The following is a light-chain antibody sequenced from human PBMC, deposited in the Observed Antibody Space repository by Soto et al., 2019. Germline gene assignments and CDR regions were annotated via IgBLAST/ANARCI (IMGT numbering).Light chain of an antibody. Sequence: EIVLTQSPGPLSLSPGERATLSCRATESVVSSYLAWYQLKPGQAPRLLIFDASIRVPTTPARFSGSGSGTEFTLTISSLQSEDFAVYYCQQYNNWPPITFGQGTRLEIK. CDR3: QQYNNWPPIT. V-gene: IGKV3-15*01. J-gene: IGKJ5*01. CDR2: DAS. CDR1: ESVVSSY.